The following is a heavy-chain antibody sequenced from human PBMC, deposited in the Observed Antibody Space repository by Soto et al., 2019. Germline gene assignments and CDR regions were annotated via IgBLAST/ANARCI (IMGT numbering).Heavy chain of an antibody. V-gene: IGHV1-46*01. Sequence: ASVKVSCKASGYTFTSYYMHWVRQAPGQGLEWMGIINPSGGSTSYAQKFQGRVTMTRDTSTSTVYMELSSLRSEDTAVYYCARDQREWLQGNWFDPWGQGTLVTVSS. J-gene: IGHJ5*02. D-gene: IGHD6-19*01. CDR2: INPSGGST. CDR3: ARDQREWLQGNWFDP. CDR1: GYTFTSYY.